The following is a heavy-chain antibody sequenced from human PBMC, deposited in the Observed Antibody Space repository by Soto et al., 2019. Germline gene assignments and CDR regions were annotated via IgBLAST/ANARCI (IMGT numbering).Heavy chain of an antibody. J-gene: IGHJ4*02. V-gene: IGHV4-30-4*01. D-gene: IGHD3-22*01. Sequence: SETLSLTCTVSGGSISSGDYYWIWIRQPPGKGLEWIGYIYYSGSTYYNPSLKSRVTISVDTSKNQFSLKLSSVTAADTAVYYCAREGYYDSSGYLVYWGQGTLVTVSS. CDR2: IYYSGST. CDR1: GGSISSGDYY. CDR3: AREGYYDSSGYLVY.